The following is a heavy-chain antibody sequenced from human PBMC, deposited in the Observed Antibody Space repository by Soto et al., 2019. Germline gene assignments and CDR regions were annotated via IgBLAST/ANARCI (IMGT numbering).Heavy chain of an antibody. V-gene: IGHV3-33*01. D-gene: IGHD1-1*01. CDR3: VRGDNWNDEASDY. CDR2: IWSDGNNR. CDR1: GFMFSHHG. J-gene: IGHJ4*02. Sequence: QVQLVESGGGVVQPGRSLRLSCAASGFMFSHHGMHWVRQAPGKGLEWLAVIWSDGNNRYYADSVKGRFTISRDNSKNTVYLQMNSLRAEDTAVYYCVRGDNWNDEASDYWGQGTLVTVSS.